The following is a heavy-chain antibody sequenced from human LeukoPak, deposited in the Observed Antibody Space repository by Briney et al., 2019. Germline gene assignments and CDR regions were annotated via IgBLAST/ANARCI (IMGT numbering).Heavy chain of an antibody. V-gene: IGHV3-23*01. Sequence: PGGSLRLSCAASGLTFSSYAMSWVRQAPGKGPEWVSAIGGSGVSTYYADSVKGRFSISRDNSKNTLFLQMSSLTAEDTAVYYCVRGWQELRSWGRGTLVTVSS. CDR2: IGGSGVST. CDR3: VRGWQELRS. D-gene: IGHD1-1*01. J-gene: IGHJ5*02. CDR1: GLTFSSYA.